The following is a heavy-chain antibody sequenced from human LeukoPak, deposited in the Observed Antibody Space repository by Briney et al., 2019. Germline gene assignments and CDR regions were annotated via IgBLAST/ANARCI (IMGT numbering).Heavy chain of an antibody. J-gene: IGHJ6*03. D-gene: IGHD1-26*01. V-gene: IGHV5-51*01. CDR3: ARGLGRSFYYYYMDV. CDR2: IYPGDSDT. Sequence: GESLKISCKGSGCSFTSYWIGWVRQMPGKGLEWMGIIYPGDSDTRYSPSFQGQVTISADKSISTAYLQWSSLKASDTAMYYCARGLGRSFYYYYMDVWGKGTTVTVSS. CDR1: GCSFTSYW.